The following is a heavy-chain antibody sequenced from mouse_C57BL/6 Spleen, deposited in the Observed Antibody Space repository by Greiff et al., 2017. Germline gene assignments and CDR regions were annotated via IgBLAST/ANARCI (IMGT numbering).Heavy chain of an antibody. CDR1: GYTFTSYW. CDR2: IHPNSGST. J-gene: IGHJ2*01. CDR3: AREAIYYGSSSYYFDY. D-gene: IGHD1-1*01. V-gene: IGHV1-64*01. Sequence: QVQLQQPGAELVKPGASVKLSCKASGYTFTSYWMHWVKQRPGQGLEWIGMIHPNSGSTNYNEKFKSKATLTVDKSSSTAYMQLSSLTSEDSAVYYCAREAIYYGSSSYYFDYWGQGTTLTVSS.